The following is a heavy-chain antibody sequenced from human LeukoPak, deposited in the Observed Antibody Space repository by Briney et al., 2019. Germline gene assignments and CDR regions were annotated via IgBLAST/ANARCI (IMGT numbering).Heavy chain of an antibody. CDR3: AENNKYYDSSGSFDY. Sequence: GSSVKVSCKASGGTFSSYAISWVRQAPGQGLEWVGRIIPILGIANYAQKFQGRVTITADKSTSTAYMELSSLRSEDTAVYYCAENNKYYDSSGSFDYWGQGTLVTVSS. V-gene: IGHV1-69*04. J-gene: IGHJ4*02. CDR2: IIPILGIA. CDR1: GGTFSSYA. D-gene: IGHD3-22*01.